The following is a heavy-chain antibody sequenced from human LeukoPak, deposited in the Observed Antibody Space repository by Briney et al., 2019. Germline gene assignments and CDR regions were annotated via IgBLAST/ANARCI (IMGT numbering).Heavy chain of an antibody. CDR2: ISYDGSNK. CDR1: GFTFSSYG. D-gene: IGHD5-18*01. J-gene: IGHJ5*02. Sequence: GGSLRLSCAASGFTFSSYGMHWVRQAPGKGLEGVAVISYDGSNKYYADSVKGRFTISRDNSKNTLYLQMNSLRAEDTAVYYCAKDLHPWIQLWYLNWFDPWGQGTLVTVSS. V-gene: IGHV3-30*18. CDR3: AKDLHPWIQLWYLNWFDP.